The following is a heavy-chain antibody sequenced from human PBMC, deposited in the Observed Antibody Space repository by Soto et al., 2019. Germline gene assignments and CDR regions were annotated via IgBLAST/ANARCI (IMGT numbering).Heavy chain of an antibody. CDR3: ARVRRDGYNFDAFDI. V-gene: IGHV1-2*04. D-gene: IGHD5-12*01. CDR1: GYTFTGYH. CDR2: INPNSGGT. Sequence: QVQLVQSGAEVKKPGASVKVSCKASGYTFTGYHMHWVRQAPGQGLEWMGWINPNSGGTNYAQKFQGWVTMTRDTSISTAYMELSRLRSDDTAVYYCARVRRDGYNFDAFDIWGQGTMVTVSS. J-gene: IGHJ3*02.